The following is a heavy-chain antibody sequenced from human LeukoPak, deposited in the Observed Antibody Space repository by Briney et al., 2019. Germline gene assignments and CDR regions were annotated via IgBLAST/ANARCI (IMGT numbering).Heavy chain of an antibody. CDR1: GGSISSYY. Sequence: PSETLSLTCTVSGGSISSYYWSWIRQPPGKGLEWIGYIYYSGSTNYNPSLKSRVTISVDTSKNQFSLKLSSVTAADTAVYYCASRPVVPAAQCFDYWGQGTLVTVSS. CDR2: IYYSGST. V-gene: IGHV4-59*08. CDR3: ASRPVVPAAQCFDY. J-gene: IGHJ4*02. D-gene: IGHD2-2*01.